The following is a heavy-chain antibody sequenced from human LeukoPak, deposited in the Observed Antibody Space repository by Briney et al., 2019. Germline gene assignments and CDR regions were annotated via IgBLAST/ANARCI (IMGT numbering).Heavy chain of an antibody. Sequence: ASVKVSCKASGYTFTGYYMHWVRQAPGQGLEWMGWINPNSGGTNYAQKFQGRVTMTRDTSISTAYMELSGLRSDDTAVYYCARADYDYVWGSYRQYYFDYWGQGTLVTVSS. D-gene: IGHD3-16*02. J-gene: IGHJ4*02. CDR2: INPNSGGT. CDR1: GYTFTGYY. V-gene: IGHV1-2*02. CDR3: ARADYDYVWGSYRQYYFDY.